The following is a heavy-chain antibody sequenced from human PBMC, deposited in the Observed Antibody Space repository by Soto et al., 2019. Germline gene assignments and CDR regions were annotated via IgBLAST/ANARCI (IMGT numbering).Heavy chain of an antibody. CDR3: ARGQFKDGIYWNNPDYAFDY. D-gene: IGHD1-1*01. V-gene: IGHV4-34*01. J-gene: IGHJ4*02. Sequence: QVQLQQWGAGLLKPSETLSLTCAVYGGSFSGYYWSWIRQPPGKGLEWIGEINHSGSTNYNPSLKSRVTTSVDTSKNQFSRKLSSVTAADTAVYYCARGQFKDGIYWNNPDYAFDYWGQGTLVTVSS. CDR2: INHSGST. CDR1: GGSFSGYY.